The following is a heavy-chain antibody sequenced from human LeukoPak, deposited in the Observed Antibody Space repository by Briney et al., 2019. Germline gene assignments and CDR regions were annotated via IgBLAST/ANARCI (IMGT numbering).Heavy chain of an antibody. J-gene: IGHJ4*02. Sequence: GGSLRLSCAASGFNFEDYAMHWVRQAPGKGLEWVSGIGWNSGNVGYADSVRGRFTISRDNAKNSVYLQMNSLRAEDTAFYYCAKDYYSANWGQETLVTVSS. CDR1: GFNFEDYA. CDR3: AKDYYSAN. V-gene: IGHV3-9*01. D-gene: IGHD3-10*01. CDR2: IGWNSGNV.